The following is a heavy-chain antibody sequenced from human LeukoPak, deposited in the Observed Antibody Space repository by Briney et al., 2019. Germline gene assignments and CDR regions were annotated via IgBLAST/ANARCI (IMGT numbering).Heavy chain of an antibody. CDR1: GFTFSSYA. J-gene: IGHJ4*02. D-gene: IGHD2-15*01. CDR2: TSGRGGST. CDR3: ANGGYCSGGSCYSGPALDYFDY. V-gene: IGHV3-23*01. Sequence: GGSLRLSCAASGFTFSSYAMSWVRQAPGKGLEWVSATSGRGGSTYYADSVKGRFTISRDNSKNTLYLQMNSLRAEDTAVYYCANGGYCSGGSCYSGPALDYFDYWGQGTLVTVSS.